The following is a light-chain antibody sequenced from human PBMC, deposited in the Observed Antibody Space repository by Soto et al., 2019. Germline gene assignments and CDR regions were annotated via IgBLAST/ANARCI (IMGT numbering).Light chain of an antibody. Sequence: EIVMTQSPATLSVSPGERATLSCRASQSVSNYLDWYQQKPGQAPRLLIYGASTRATGIPARFSGGGSETDFTLNISSLQSEDFAVYYCQQYHNWPPLTFGGGNKVEIK. CDR2: GAS. V-gene: IGKV3-15*01. CDR1: QSVSNY. CDR3: QQYHNWPPLT. J-gene: IGKJ4*01.